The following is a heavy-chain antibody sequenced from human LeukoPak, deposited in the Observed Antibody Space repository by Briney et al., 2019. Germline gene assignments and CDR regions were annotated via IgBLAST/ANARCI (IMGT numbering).Heavy chain of an antibody. Sequence: PSETLSLTCSVSGVSISNYYWRWIRQPPGKGLEWIAFIYYYGSTNYNASLKSRATISVDPYKNQSSPTLGSFDPADHAVYYCARGGAASKFFDAWGQGTLVTVSS. V-gene: IGHV4-59*01. CDR1: GVSISNYY. CDR2: IYYYGST. CDR3: ARGGAASKFFDA. D-gene: IGHD5/OR15-5a*01. J-gene: IGHJ4*02.